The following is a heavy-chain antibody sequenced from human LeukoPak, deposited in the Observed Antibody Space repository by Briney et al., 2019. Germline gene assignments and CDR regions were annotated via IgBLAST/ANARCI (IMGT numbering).Heavy chain of an antibody. CDR2: ISTAGDT. CDR3: ARDISGGYDGLDV. V-gene: IGHV3-13*01. CDR1: GFTFSRYD. Sequence: VGSLRLSCAASGFTFSRYDMHWVRQVTGKGLEWVSAISTAGDTYYPGSVKGRFTVSRENAKNSLYLQMNSLSAGDTAVYYCARDISGGYDGLDVWGQGTTVTVSS. D-gene: IGHD3-22*01. J-gene: IGHJ6*02.